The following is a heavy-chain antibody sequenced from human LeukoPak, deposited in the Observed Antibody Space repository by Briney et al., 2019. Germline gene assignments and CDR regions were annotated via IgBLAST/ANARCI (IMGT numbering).Heavy chain of an antibody. J-gene: IGHJ4*01. D-gene: IGHD5-18*01. V-gene: IGHV4-61*02. CDR2: IYTSGST. CDR1: GGSISSGSYY. CDR3: ARTSGYSYGYGGFDY. Sequence: SETLSLTCTVSGGSISSGSYYWSWIRPPAGKGLEWIVRIYTSGSTNYNPSPKSRVTMSVDTSKTHFSVKLSSVTAADTAVYYCARTSGYSYGYGGFDYWGQGTLVTVSS.